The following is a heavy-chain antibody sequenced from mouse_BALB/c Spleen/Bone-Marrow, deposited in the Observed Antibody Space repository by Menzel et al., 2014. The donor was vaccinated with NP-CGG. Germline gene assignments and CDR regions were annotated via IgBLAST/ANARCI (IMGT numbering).Heavy chain of an antibody. J-gene: IGHJ4*01. V-gene: IGHV1S81*02. CDR1: GYTFTSYY. D-gene: IGHD5-1*01. Sequence: LVESGAELVKPGASVKLSCKASGYTFTSYYMYWVKQRPGQGLEWIGEINPSNSGTNFNEKFKSRATLTVDKSSSTAYMQLSSLTSEDSAVYYCTRLPHWGQGTSVTVSS. CDR2: INPSNSGT. CDR3: TRLPH.